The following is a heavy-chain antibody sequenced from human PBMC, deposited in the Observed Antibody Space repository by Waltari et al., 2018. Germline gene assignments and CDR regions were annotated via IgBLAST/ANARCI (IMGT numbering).Heavy chain of an antibody. J-gene: IGHJ5*02. CDR2: INAGNGNT. CDR1: GYTFTSSA. Sequence: QVQLVQSGAEVKTPGASVTVSCKASGYTFTSSAMHWVPQAPGQRLEWMGWINAGNGNTKYSQKFQGRVTITRDTSASTAYMELSSLRSEDTAVYYCARDGGYDYNWFDPWGQGTLVTVSS. CDR3: ARDGGYDYNWFDP. V-gene: IGHV1-3*01. D-gene: IGHD5-12*01.